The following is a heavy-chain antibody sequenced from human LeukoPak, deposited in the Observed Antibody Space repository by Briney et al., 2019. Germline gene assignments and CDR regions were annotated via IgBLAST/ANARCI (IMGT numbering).Heavy chain of an antibody. Sequence: GGSLTLSCAASGFTFSSYSMNWVRQAPGPGLERVSYISSSSSTIYYADSVKGRLTISRDNAKNYLYLQKNSLRAEDTAVYYCIVLAVAGTFGFDYWGQGALVTVSS. CDR2: ISSSSSTI. J-gene: IGHJ4*02. D-gene: IGHD6-19*01. CDR1: GFTFSSYS. V-gene: IGHV3-48*01. CDR3: IVLAVAGTFGFDY.